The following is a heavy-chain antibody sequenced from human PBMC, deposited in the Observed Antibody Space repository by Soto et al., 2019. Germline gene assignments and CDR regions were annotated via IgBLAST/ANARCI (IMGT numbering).Heavy chain of an antibody. Sequence: GGALRLSCAASWFTFSSYAMSWVRQAPGEGLEGVSAISGSGGSKYYADSVKGRFTISRDNSKNTLYLQMNSLRAEDTAVYYCAKEQVVVVLNWFDPWGQGTLVTVSS. CDR2: ISGSGGSK. V-gene: IGHV3-23*01. D-gene: IGHD3-22*01. CDR1: WFTFSSYA. J-gene: IGHJ5*02. CDR3: AKEQVVVVLNWFDP.